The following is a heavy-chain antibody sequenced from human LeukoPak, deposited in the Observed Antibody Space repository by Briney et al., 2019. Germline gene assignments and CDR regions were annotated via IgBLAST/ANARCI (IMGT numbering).Heavy chain of an antibody. CDR2: VSGNNGNT. CDR3: ARDFYHSGTNWYDVFDV. V-gene: IGHV1-18*01. J-gene: IGHJ3*01. CDR1: GYTFTTYG. Sequence: GASVNVSCKASGYTFTTYGISWVRQAPGQGLEWMGCVSGNNGNTNYAQKLQGRATMTTDTSTNTAYMELRSLRSDDTAVYYCARDFYHSGTNWYDVFDVWGQGTMVTVSS. D-gene: IGHD1-1*01.